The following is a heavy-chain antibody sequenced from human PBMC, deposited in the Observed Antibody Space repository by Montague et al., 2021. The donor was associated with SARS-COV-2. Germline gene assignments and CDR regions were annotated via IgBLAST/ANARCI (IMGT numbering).Heavy chain of an antibody. CDR3: ARDLGASIVDANKYYYYGMDV. V-gene: IGHV3-7*03. D-gene: IGHD2-15*01. J-gene: IGHJ6*02. CDR2: IKQDGSEK. Sequence: SLRLSCAASGFTFSSYWMNWVRQAPGKGLEWVANIKQDGSEKYYVDSVKGRFTISRDNAKNSLYLQMNSLRAEDTAVYYCARDLGASIVDANKYYYYGMDVWGQGTTVTVSS. CDR1: GFTFSSYW.